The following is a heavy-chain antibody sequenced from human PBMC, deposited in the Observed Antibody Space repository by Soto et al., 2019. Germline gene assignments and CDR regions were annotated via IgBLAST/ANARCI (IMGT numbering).Heavy chain of an antibody. CDR1: GGSISSGGYF. V-gene: IGHV4-30-2*01. Sequence: QLQLQESGSGLVKPSQTLSLTCAVSGGSISSGGYFWSWIRQPPGKGLEWIGYIYHSGSTYYNPSLKSRVTISVDRSKNQYSLKLRSVTAADTAVYYCTSAGGLGAVAADYWGQGTLVTVSS. CDR2: IYHSGST. J-gene: IGHJ4*02. CDR3: TSAGGLGAVAADY. D-gene: IGHD6-19*01.